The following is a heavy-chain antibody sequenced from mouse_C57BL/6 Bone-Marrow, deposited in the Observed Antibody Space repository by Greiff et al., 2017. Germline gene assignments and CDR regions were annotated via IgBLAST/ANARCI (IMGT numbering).Heavy chain of an antibody. J-gene: IGHJ3*01. D-gene: IGHD1-1*01. V-gene: IGHV14-4*01. CDR1: GFNIKDDY. CDR3: TTLLAWFAY. CDR2: IEPENGDT. Sequence: EVQLQQSGAELVRPGASVKLSCTASGFNIKDDYMHWVKQRPEQGLEWIGWIEPENGDTEYASKFQGKATITADTSSNTAYLQLSSLTSEDTAVYYCTTLLAWFAYWGQGTLVTVSA.